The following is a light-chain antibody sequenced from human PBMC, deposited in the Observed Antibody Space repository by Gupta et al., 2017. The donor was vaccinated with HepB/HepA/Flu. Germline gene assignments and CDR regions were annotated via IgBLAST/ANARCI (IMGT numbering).Light chain of an antibody. CDR1: QSVSRNY. J-gene: IGKJ4*01. CDR3: QQYGSSPIT. CDR2: GAS. Sequence: EIVLTQSPDTLSLSPGERATLSCRASQSVSRNYLVWYQQRPGQAPRLLVYGASSRATGSPDRFSGSGSGTDFTLTITRLEPEDFAVYYCQQYGSSPITFGGGTKVEIK. V-gene: IGKV3-20*01.